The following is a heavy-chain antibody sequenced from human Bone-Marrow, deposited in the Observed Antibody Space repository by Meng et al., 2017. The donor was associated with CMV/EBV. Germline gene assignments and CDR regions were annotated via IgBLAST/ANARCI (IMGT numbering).Heavy chain of an antibody. CDR2: ISNDGSNK. J-gene: IGHJ4*02. CDR3: ARGGPSILVPARPWP. CDR1: GFTFSSYS. D-gene: IGHD2-2*01. V-gene: IGHV3-30*03. Sequence: GESLKISCAASGFTFSSYSMNWVRQAPGKGLEWVAVISNDGSNKYYADSVKGRLTISRDNSKNTLYLQMNSLRAEDTAFYYCARGGPSILVPARPWPWGQGTLVTVSS.